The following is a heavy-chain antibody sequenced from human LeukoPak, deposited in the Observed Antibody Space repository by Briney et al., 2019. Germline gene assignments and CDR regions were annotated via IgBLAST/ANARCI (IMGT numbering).Heavy chain of an antibody. CDR1: GYTFTGYY. CDR2: INPNSGGT. J-gene: IGHJ6*03. CDR3: ASEALYDFWGGYLYSYYYMDV. V-gene: IGHV1-2*02. Sequence: GASVKVSCKASGYTFTGYYMHWVRRAPGQGLEWMGWINPNSGGTNYAQKFQGRVTMTRDTSISTAYMELSRLRSDDTAVYYCASEALYDFWGGYLYSYYYMDVWGKGTTVTVSS. D-gene: IGHD3-3*01.